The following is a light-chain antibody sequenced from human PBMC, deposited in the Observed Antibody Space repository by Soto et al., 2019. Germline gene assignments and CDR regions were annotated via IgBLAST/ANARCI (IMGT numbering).Light chain of an antibody. CDR3: SSYTSSSPHVV. Sequence: QSALTQPASVSGSPGQSITISCTGTSSDVGGYNYVSWYQQHPGKAPKLMIYDVSNRPSGVSDRFSGSKSGNTASLTISGRQEDDEADYYCSSYTSSSPHVVFGGGTKLTVL. CDR1: SSDVGGYNY. J-gene: IGLJ2*01. CDR2: DVS. V-gene: IGLV2-14*01.